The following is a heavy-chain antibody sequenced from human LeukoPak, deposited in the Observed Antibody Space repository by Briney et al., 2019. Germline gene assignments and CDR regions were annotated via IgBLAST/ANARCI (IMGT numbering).Heavy chain of an antibody. CDR3: AILETTVGANDAFDI. D-gene: IGHD4-23*01. V-gene: IGHV3-48*01. CDR2: ISSSSSTI. CDR1: GFTFSSYS. J-gene: IGHJ3*02. Sequence: GGSLRLSCAASGFTFSSYSMNWVRQAPGKGLEWVSYISSSSSTIYYADSVKGRFTISRDNAKNTLYLQMNSLRAEDTAVYYCAILETTVGANDAFDIWGQGTMVTVSS.